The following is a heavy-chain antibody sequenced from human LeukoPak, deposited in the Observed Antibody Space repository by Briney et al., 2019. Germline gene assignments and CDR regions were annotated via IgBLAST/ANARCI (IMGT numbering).Heavy chain of an antibody. J-gene: IGHJ5*01. CDR3: ARMALDGGDSIGFDS. Sequence: ASVKVSCKASGYTFSDYFIHWVRQAPGQGLEWMGWINPNIGDASYAQKFQDRVTMTRDRSINTAYMELSRLTSDDTAVYYCARMALDGGDSIGFDSWGQGTLVTVSS. D-gene: IGHD2-21*02. V-gene: IGHV1-2*02. CDR1: GYTFSDYF. CDR2: INPNIGDA.